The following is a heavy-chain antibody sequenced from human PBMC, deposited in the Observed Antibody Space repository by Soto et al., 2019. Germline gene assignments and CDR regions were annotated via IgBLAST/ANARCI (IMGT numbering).Heavy chain of an antibody. CDR3: AHRLPGCSGGSCYSYDAFDI. D-gene: IGHD2-15*01. CDR2: IYWDDDK. Sequence: GSGPTLVNPTQTLTLTCTFSGFSLSTSGVGVGWIRQPPGKALEWLALIYWDDDKRYSPSLKSRLTITKDTSKNQVVLTMTNMDPVDTATYYCAHRLPGCSGGSCYSYDAFDIWGQGTMVTVSS. V-gene: IGHV2-5*02. CDR1: GFSLSTSGVG. J-gene: IGHJ3*02.